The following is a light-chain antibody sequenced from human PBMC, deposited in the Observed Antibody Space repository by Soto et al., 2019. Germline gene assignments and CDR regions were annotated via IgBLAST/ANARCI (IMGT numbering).Light chain of an antibody. CDR3: HQYHDAIRT. V-gene: IGKV3-15*01. Sequence: EIEMTQSPATLSVSPGERATLSCRTSQTVSINLAWYQQKPGQAPRLLIYAASTRAPGIPDRFRGSGSGTQFTLTISSLRSEDFAVYYCHQYHDAIRTFGQGTKVDIK. J-gene: IGKJ1*01. CDR1: QTVSIN. CDR2: AAS.